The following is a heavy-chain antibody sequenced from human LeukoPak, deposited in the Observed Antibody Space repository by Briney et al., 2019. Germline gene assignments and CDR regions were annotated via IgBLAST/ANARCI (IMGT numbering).Heavy chain of an antibody. J-gene: IGHJ3*02. CDR3: ARSTMVRGVITNDAFDI. D-gene: IGHD3-10*01. CDR2: IYYSGST. V-gene: IGHV4-59*01. CDR1: GGSISSYY. Sequence: SETLSLTCTVSGGSISSYYWSWIRQSPGKGLEWIGYIYYSGSTNYNPSLKSRVTISVDTSKNQFSLKLSSVTAADTAVYYCARSTMVRGVITNDAFDIWGQGTMVTVSS.